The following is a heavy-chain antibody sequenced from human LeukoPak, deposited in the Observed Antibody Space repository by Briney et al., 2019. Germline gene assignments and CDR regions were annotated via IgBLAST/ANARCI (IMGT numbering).Heavy chain of an antibody. CDR3: ARDDSYGYSDY. V-gene: IGHV3-30*03. CDR1: GFTFSSYG. Sequence: GGSLRLSCAASGFTFSSYGMHWVRQAPGKGLEWVAVISYDGSNKYYADSVKGRFTISRDNSKNTLYLQMNSLRAEDTAVYYCARDDSYGYSDYWGQGTLVTVSS. D-gene: IGHD5-18*01. CDR2: ISYDGSNK. J-gene: IGHJ4*02.